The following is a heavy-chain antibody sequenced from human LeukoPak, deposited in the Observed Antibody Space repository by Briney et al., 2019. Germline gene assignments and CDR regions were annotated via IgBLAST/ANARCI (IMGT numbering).Heavy chain of an antibody. V-gene: IGHV1-46*01. D-gene: IGHD4-23*01. J-gene: IGHJ4*02. CDR3: ARGDYGGNSAERTPFDY. CDR1: GYTFTSYY. CDR2: INPSGGST. Sequence: ASVKVSCKASGYTFTSYYMHWVRQAPGQGLEWMGMINPSGGSTSYAQKFQGRVTMTRDTSTSTVYMELSSLRSEDTAVYYCARGDYGGNSAERTPFDYWGQGTPVTVSS.